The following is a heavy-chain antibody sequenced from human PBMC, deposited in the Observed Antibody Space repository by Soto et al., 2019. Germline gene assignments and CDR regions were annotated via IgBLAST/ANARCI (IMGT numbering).Heavy chain of an antibody. V-gene: IGHV3-73*01. D-gene: IGHD2-15*01. Sequence: GGSLSLSCAASGFTFSGSAMHWVRQAPGKGLEWVGRIRSKANNYATAFAASVKGRFTISRDDSKSTAYLQMSSLKTEDTAVYYCTTKLTSAATGEVDYWGQGTLVTVSS. CDR3: TTKLTSAATGEVDY. CDR1: GFTFSGSA. CDR2: IRSKANNYAT. J-gene: IGHJ4*02.